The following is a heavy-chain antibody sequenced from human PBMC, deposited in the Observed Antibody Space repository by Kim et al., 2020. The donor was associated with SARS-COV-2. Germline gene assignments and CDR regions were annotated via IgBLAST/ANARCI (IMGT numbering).Heavy chain of an antibody. CDR1: GFSFDNYW. V-gene: IGHV3-7*01. Sequence: GGSLRLACVASGFSFDNYWMSWVRQAPGKGLEWVANIKQDGGQIYYLDSLKGRFTISRDNAKNSVYLQLNSLRAEDTAVYYCARLGYSSSCTDYWGQGTLVTVSS. CDR2: IKQDGGQI. D-gene: IGHD6-13*01. CDR3: ARLGYSSSCTDY. J-gene: IGHJ4*02.